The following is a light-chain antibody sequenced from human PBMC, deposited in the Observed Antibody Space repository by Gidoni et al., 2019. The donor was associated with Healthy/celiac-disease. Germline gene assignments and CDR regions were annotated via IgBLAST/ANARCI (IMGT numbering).Light chain of an antibody. CDR2: SNN. CDR1: SSNIGSNT. V-gene: IGLV1-44*01. CDR3: AAWDDSLNGPYYV. J-gene: IGLJ1*01. Sequence: QSVLTHPPSASATPRQRVTISCSGSSSNIGSNTVNWYQQLPGTAPKLIIYSNNQRPSGVPDRFSGSKSGTSASLAISGLQSEDEADYYCAAWDDSLNGPYYVFGTGTKVTVL.